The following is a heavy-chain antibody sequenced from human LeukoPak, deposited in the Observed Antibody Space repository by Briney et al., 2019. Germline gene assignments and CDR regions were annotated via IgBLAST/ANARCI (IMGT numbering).Heavy chain of an antibody. CDR3: ARDQYDTWSRRGNFDS. J-gene: IGHJ4*02. CDR2: IKLDGSEK. Sequence: GGSLRLSCVASGFSFGKYWMSWVRQAPGKGLEWVANIKLDGSEKNYVDSVKGRFTITRDNTKNSLYLQMNSLRAEDTAVFYCARDQYDTWSRRGNFDSWGQGTLVIVSS. D-gene: IGHD3/OR15-3a*01. CDR1: GFSFGKYW. V-gene: IGHV3-7*03.